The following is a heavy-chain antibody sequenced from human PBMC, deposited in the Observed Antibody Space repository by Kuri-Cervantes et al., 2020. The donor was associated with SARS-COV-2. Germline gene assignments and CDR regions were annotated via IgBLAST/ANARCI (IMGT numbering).Heavy chain of an antibody. CDR2: ISSSSSTI. CDR1: GFTFSSYS. J-gene: IGHJ4*02. Sequence: GGSLRLSCAASGFTFSSYSMNWVRQAPGKGLEWVSYISSSSSTIYYADSVKGRFTISRDNAKNSLYLQMNSLRAEDTAVYYCARPTPHIAAPIRDWGQGTLVTVSS. CDR3: ARPTPHIAAPIRD. D-gene: IGHD6-13*01. V-gene: IGHV3-48*01.